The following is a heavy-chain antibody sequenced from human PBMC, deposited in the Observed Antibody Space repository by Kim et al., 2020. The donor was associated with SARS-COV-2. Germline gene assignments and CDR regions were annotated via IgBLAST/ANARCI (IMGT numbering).Heavy chain of an antibody. CDR3: ARSKVYYYYGIDF. CDR2: MNGDGSPT. Sequence: GGSLRLSCEASGFRFNEYTMHWVRQVPGRGLQWVSLMNGDGSPTEYADSVKGRLTISRDNSKNALYLHMSNLRSEDSALYYCARSKVYYYYGIDFWGQGTAVTGS. J-gene: IGHJ6*02. V-gene: IGHV3-43*02. D-gene: IGHD4-4*01. CDR1: GFRFNEYT.